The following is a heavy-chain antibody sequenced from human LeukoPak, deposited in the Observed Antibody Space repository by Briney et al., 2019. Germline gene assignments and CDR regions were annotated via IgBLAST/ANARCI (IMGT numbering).Heavy chain of an antibody. J-gene: IGHJ4*02. CDR2: INHNSGGT. V-gene: IGHV1-2*02. D-gene: IGHD3-10*01. CDR3: ARVYYGSGSHIDY. CDR1: GYTFTGYC. Sequence: ASVRVSCKASGYTFTGYCMHWVRQAPGQGLEWMGWINHNSGGTNYAQKVQGRVTMTRDTSISTAYMELSRLRSDDTAVYYCARVYYGSGSHIDYWGQGTLVTVSS.